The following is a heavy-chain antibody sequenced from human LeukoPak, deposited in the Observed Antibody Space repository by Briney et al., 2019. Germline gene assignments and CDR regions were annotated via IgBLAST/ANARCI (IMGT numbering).Heavy chain of an antibody. CDR3: ARAPTYYYYYMDV. J-gene: IGHJ6*03. V-gene: IGHV1-69*06. CDR1: GGTLSSYA. Sequence: SVKVSCKASGGTLSSYAISWVRQAPGQGLEWMGGIIPIFGTANYAQKFQGRVTITADKSTSTAYMELSSLRSEDTAVYYCARAPTYYYYYMDVWGKGTTVTVSS. CDR2: IIPIFGTA.